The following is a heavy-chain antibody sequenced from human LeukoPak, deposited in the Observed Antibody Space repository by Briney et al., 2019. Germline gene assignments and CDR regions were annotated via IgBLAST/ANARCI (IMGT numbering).Heavy chain of an antibody. Sequence: GGSLRLSCTASGFTFGDYAMSWVRQAPGKGLEWVGFIRSKAYGGTTEYAASVKGRFTISRDDSKGIAYLQMNSLKTEDTAVYYCAVGGPEYWGQGTLVTVSS. CDR3: AVGGPEY. CDR2: IRSKAYGGTT. CDR1: GFTFGDYA. J-gene: IGHJ4*02. V-gene: IGHV3-49*04.